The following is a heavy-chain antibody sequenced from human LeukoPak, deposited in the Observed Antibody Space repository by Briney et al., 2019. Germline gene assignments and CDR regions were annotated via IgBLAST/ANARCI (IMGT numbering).Heavy chain of an antibody. D-gene: IGHD4-17*01. V-gene: IGHV4-38-2*01. CDR2: IYHSGST. CDR3: ARHPATVSKGWFDP. J-gene: IGHJ5*02. Sequence: PSETLSLTCAVSGYSISSGYYWGWIRQPPGKGLEWIGSIYHSGSTYYNPSLKSRVSISVDTSKNQFSLKLSSVTAADTAVYYCARHPATVSKGWFDPWGRGTLVTVSS. CDR1: GYSISSGYY.